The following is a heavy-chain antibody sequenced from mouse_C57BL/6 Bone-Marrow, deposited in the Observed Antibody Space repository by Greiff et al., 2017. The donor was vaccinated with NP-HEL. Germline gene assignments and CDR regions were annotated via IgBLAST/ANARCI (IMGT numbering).Heavy chain of an antibody. Sequence: EVQLQQSGPELVKPGASVKISCKASGYTFTDYYMNWVKQSHGKSLEWIGDINPNNGGTSYNQKFKGKATFTVDKSSSTAYMELRSLTSEDSAVYYCARGPLYYSIFYYAMDYWGQGTSVTVSS. D-gene: IGHD2-5*01. CDR1: GYTFTDYY. J-gene: IGHJ4*01. V-gene: IGHV1-26*01. CDR2: INPNNGGT. CDR3: ARGPLYYSIFYYAMDY.